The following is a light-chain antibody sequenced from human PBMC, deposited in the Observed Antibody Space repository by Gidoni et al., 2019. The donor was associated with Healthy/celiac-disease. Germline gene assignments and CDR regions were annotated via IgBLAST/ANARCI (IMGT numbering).Light chain of an antibody. V-gene: IGKV3D-20*01. Sequence: PGERATLSCGASQSVSSSYLACYQQKPGLAPRLLIYDAYSSATGIPDRFSGSGSGTDFTLTISRLEPEDFAVYYCQQYGSSPRTFGQGTKLEIK. J-gene: IGKJ2*01. CDR3: QQYGSSPRT. CDR2: DAY. CDR1: QSVSSSY.